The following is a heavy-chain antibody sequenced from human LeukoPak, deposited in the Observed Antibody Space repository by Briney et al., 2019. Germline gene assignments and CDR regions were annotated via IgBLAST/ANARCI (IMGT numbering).Heavy chain of an antibody. V-gene: IGHV4-30-4*08. J-gene: IGHJ3*02. CDR2: IYYSGST. Sequence: SETLSLTCTVSGGSISSGDYYWSWIRQPPGKGLEWIGYIYYSGSTYYNPSLKSRVTISVDTSKNQFSLKLSSVTAADTAVYYCARDVWGGSGEEAFDIWGQGTMVTVSS. CDR3: ARDVWGGSGEEAFDI. CDR1: GGSISSGDYY. D-gene: IGHD3-16*01.